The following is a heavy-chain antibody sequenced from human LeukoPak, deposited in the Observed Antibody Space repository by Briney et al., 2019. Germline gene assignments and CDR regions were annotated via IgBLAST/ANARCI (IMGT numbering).Heavy chain of an antibody. J-gene: IGHJ4*02. V-gene: IGHV3-21*01. D-gene: IGHD6-19*01. Sequence: GGSLRLSCAASGFTFSSYSMNWVRQAPGKGLEWVSSISSSSSYIYYADSVKGRFTICRDNAKNSLYLQMNSLRAEDTAVYYCARDRVDSGWYGRGYWGQGTLVTVSS. CDR1: GFTFSSYS. CDR3: ARDRVDSGWYGRGY. CDR2: ISSSSSYI.